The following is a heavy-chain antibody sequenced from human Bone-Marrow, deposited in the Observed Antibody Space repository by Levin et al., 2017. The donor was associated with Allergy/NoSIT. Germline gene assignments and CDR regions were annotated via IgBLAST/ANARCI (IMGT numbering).Heavy chain of an antibody. D-gene: IGHD3-16*02. CDR1: GGSFSGNY. CDR3: ARGQVYTPLVMRKYYHYYYMDV. V-gene: IGHV4-34*01. Sequence: MPSETLSLTCTVNGGSFSGNYWTWIRQPPGKGLEWIGEVYHRESPNYSPSLRSRVTISLDTSKNQLSLNLTSVTAADTAVYFCARGQVYTPLVMRKYYHYYYMDVWGEGTTVTVSS. J-gene: IGHJ6*03. CDR2: VYHRESP.